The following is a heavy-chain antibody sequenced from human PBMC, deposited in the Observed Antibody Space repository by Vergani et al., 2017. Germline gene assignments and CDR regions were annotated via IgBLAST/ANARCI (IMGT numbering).Heavy chain of an antibody. CDR1: GFTFNRYC. CDR3: ARDLAYCHEGSCAL. D-gene: IGHD2-15*01. J-gene: IGHJ4*02. Sequence: QVQLVQSWGGVVQPGGSLRLSCVASGFTFNRYCMQWVRPGPGKGREWVAYVLFDGSNEYYADSVKGRFIVYRDNSNDALYLKMNSLRTDDTAVYYCARDLAYCHEGSCALWGQGSVVTVSS. V-gene: IGHV3-30*02. CDR2: VLFDGSNE.